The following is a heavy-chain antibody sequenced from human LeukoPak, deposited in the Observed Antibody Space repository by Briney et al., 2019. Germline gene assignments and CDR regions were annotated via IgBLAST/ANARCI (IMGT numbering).Heavy chain of an antibody. D-gene: IGHD3-10*01. V-gene: IGHV3-7*01. Sequence: GGSLRLSCAASGFTFSSYWMNWVRQAPGKGLEWVANIKQDGSVKNYVDSVKGRFTISRDNAKDSLFLQMNSLRAEDTAVYYCARDPPGSPVFDPWGQGTLVTVSS. CDR2: IKQDGSVK. J-gene: IGHJ5*02. CDR3: ARDPPGSPVFDP. CDR1: GFTFSSYW.